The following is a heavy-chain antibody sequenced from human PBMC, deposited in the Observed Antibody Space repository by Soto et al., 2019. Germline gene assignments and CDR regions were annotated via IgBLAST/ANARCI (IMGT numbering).Heavy chain of an antibody. V-gene: IGHV1-69*01. D-gene: IGHD2-21*01. Sequence: QGQLVQSGTEVQKPGSSVKLSCKTSGGTFTNYDISWVRQAPGQGLEWMGGIIPLFGSPHYSPKFEGRVTITADEVSTTAHLELSSLRFDDTAVYFCAWTLAFCGGNCYLPNFDTWAQGTLVIVSS. CDR2: IIPLFGSP. CDR3: AWTLAFCGGNCYLPNFDT. CDR1: GGTFTNYD. J-gene: IGHJ4*02.